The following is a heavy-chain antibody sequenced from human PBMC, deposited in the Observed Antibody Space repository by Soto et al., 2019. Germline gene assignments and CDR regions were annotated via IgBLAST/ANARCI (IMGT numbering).Heavy chain of an antibody. CDR3: ARGDTIFESSERYYHYGVDV. CDR2: IIPLCRTT. CDR1: EGTFNSYV. D-gene: IGHD3-3*01. Sequence: QVKLVQSRAEVKKPGSSVRVSCKASEGTFNSYVVSWVRQAPGQGLQWMGGIIPLCRTTNYPHQLEGRVTITADTSTTTACMELSGLRPGDTAVYYCARGDTIFESSERYYHYGVDVWGQGTTVIVSS. J-gene: IGHJ6*02. V-gene: IGHV1-69*06.